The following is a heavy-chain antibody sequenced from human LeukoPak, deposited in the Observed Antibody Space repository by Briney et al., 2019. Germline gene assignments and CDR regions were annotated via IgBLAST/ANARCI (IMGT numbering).Heavy chain of an antibody. Sequence: ASVTVSCTASGGTFSSYAISWVRQAPGQGLEWMGGIIPIFGTANYAQKFQGRVTITTDESTSTAYMELSSLRSEDTAVYYCERRAYGIAAAANDYWGQGTLVTVSS. CDR2: IIPIFGTA. V-gene: IGHV1-69*05. CDR1: GGTFSSYA. J-gene: IGHJ4*02. CDR3: ERRAYGIAAAANDY. D-gene: IGHD6-13*01.